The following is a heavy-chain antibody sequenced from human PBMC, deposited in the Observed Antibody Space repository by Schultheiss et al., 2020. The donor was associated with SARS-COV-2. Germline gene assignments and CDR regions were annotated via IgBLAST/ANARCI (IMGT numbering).Heavy chain of an antibody. J-gene: IGHJ6*02. CDR1: GGFISSGGYY. D-gene: IGHD6-13*01. CDR2: IYYSGST. CDR3: ARVFSSSWFSEPSYYYGIDV. Sequence: GSLRLSCTVSGGFISSGGYYWNWIRQPPGKGLEWIGYIYYSGSTNYNPSLKSRVTISVDTSKRQFSLKLRSATAADTAVYYCARVFSSSWFSEPSYYYGIDVWGQGTTVTVSS. V-gene: IGHV4-61*08.